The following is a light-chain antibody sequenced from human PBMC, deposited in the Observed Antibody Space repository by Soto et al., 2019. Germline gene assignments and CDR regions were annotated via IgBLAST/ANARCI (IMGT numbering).Light chain of an antibody. CDR1: QSVSNN. Sequence: EIVLTHSPGTLSLSPWEIATLSCRASQSVSNNYLAWYQQKPGQAPRLLIYGASNRATGIPARFSGSGSGTEFILTISSLQSEDFAVYYCQQYNNWPSITFGQGTRLEIK. V-gene: IGKV3-15*01. CDR2: GAS. J-gene: IGKJ5*01. CDR3: QQYNNWPSIT.